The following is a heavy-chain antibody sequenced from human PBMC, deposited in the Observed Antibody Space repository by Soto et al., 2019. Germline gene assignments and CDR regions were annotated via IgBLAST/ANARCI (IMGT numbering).Heavy chain of an antibody. CDR2: VNAGNGNT. J-gene: IGHJ4*02. Sequence: ASVKVSCKASGYTFTSYTMHWVRQAPGQRPEWMGWVNAGNGNTKYSQKFQGRVTITRDTSASTAYMELSSLRFEDTAVYYCANGIAAADALDYWGQGTLVTVSS. D-gene: IGHD6-13*01. V-gene: IGHV1-3*01. CDR3: ANGIAAADALDY. CDR1: GYTFTSYT.